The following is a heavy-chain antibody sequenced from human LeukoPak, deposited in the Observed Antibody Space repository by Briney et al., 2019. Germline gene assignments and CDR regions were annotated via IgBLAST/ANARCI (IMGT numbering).Heavy chain of an antibody. CDR3: ASGGLAAGRRWVFDY. D-gene: IGHD6-13*01. J-gene: IGHJ4*02. CDR1: GYTFTGYY. CDR2: INPNSSGT. Sequence: ASVKVSCKASGYTFTGYYMHWVRQAPGQGLEWMGWINPNSSGTNYAQKFQGRVTMTRDMSTSTVYMELSSLRSEDTAVYYCASGGLAAGRRWVFDYWGQGTLVTVSS. V-gene: IGHV1-2*02.